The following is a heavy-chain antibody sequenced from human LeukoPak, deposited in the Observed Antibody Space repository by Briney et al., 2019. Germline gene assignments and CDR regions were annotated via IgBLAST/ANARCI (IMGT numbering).Heavy chain of an antibody. V-gene: IGHV3-15*01. CDR1: GFPFRSYA. J-gene: IGHJ5*02. Sequence: PGGSLRLSCVASGFPFRSYALAWVRQAPGKGLEWIGRIKSKSDGGTADYAAFVKGRFTISRDDSKNTLNLQMNSLKAEDTAIYYCTTEYEAGSREWFAPWGQGTLVVVSS. CDR3: TTEYEAGSREWFAP. D-gene: IGHD3-10*01. CDR2: IKSKSDGGTA.